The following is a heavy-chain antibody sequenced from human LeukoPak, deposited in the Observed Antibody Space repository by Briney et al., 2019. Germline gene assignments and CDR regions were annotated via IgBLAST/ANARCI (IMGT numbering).Heavy chain of an antibody. V-gene: IGHV3-23*01. Sequence: GGSLRLSCAASGFTFSTYTMYWVRHPPGKGLEWVSIIGSSGGGIHYADSVKGRFTISRDNSKNTLYLQMNSLRAEDTAVYYCARVEWLVYYFDYWGQGTLVTVSS. CDR2: IGSSGGGI. D-gene: IGHD6-19*01. CDR3: ARVEWLVYYFDY. CDR1: GFTFSTYT. J-gene: IGHJ4*02.